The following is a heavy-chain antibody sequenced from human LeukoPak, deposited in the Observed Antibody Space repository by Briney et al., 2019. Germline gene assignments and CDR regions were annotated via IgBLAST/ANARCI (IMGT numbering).Heavy chain of an antibody. CDR3: ARCMSELDYGDYAYYYHMDV. CDR1: GDSLTSGSRY. V-gene: IGHV4-61*09. J-gene: IGHJ6*04. D-gene: IGHD4-17*01. Sequence: PSETLSLTCTVSGDSLTSGSRYWSWIRQPTGKGLEWIGHFYSSTRTTYNPSLESRVTISGDTAKNQFSLKLDSVTAADTAVYFCARCMSELDYGDYAYYYHMDVWGKGTTVTVSS. CDR2: FYSSTRT.